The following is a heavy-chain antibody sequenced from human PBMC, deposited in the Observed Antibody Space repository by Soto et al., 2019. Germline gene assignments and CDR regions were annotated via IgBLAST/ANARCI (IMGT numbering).Heavy chain of an antibody. CDR2: ISGTGGT. CDR1: GFTFSSHV. Sequence: EVHLWESGGGLVQPGGSLRLSCAVSGFTFSSHVMSWVRQAPGKGLEWVSSISGTGGTYYADSVKGRFTISRDNYKNALYLQMNNLRDEDTAVYYCAKDRRGAYCSGGICYSPDYWGQGTLVIVSS. V-gene: IGHV3-23*01. D-gene: IGHD2-15*01. J-gene: IGHJ4*02. CDR3: AKDRRGAYCSGGICYSPDY.